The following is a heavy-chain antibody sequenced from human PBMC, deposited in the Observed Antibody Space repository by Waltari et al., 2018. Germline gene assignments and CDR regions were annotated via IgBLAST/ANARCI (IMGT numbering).Heavy chain of an antibody. D-gene: IGHD6-13*01. J-gene: IGHJ4*02. V-gene: IGHV4-38-2*02. CDR3: ARETGGAAAGTGGY. CDR2: IYHSWST. Sequence: QVQLQESGPGLVKPSETLSLTCAVSGYSISSGYYWGWIRQPPGKGLGWIGSIYHSWSTYYNPSLKSRVTISVDTSKNQFSLKLSSVTAADTAVYYCARETGGAAAGTGGYWGQGTLVTVSS. CDR1: GYSISSGYY.